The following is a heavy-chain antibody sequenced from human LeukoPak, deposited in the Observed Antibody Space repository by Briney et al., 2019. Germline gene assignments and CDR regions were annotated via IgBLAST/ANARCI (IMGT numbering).Heavy chain of an antibody. CDR3: ARGDTAMVPNFDY. D-gene: IGHD5-18*01. CDR1: GGTFNSYN. J-gene: IGHJ4*02. CDR2: INHILGIA. Sequence: SVTLSCTASGGTFNSYNISWVRQAPGQGLEWMGRINHILGIANYAQKCQGRVTITADKSTSTAYMELSSLRSEDTAVYYCARGDTAMVPNFDYWGQGTLVTVSS. V-gene: IGHV1-69*02.